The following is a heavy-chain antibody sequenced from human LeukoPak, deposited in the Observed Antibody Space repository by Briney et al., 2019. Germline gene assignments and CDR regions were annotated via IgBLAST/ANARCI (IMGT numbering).Heavy chain of an antibody. D-gene: IGHD6-6*01. V-gene: IGHV3-11*01. Sequence: GGSLRLSCAASGFTFSDYYMSWIRQAPGKGLEWVSYISSSGSTIYYADSVMGRFTISRDNAKDSLYLQMNSLRAEDTAVYYCARLRSSSFYYYYMDVWGKGTTVTVSS. J-gene: IGHJ6*03. CDR2: ISSSGSTI. CDR1: GFTFSDYY. CDR3: ARLRSSSFYYYYMDV.